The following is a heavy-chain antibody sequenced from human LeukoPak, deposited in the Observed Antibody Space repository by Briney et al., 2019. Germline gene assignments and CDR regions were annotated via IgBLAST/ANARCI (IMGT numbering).Heavy chain of an antibody. CDR1: GFPFSTYE. J-gene: IGHJ5*02. CDR2: IFNSDGST. CDR3: AGDPIGVERRYCSSTSCYGRSFDP. D-gene: IGHD2-2*01. Sequence: GGSLRLSCAASGFPFSTYEMRWGRQARGKGLEWVSVIFNSDGSTYCAHSVEGRFTISRDNAKISLYLQMTSLRAEDTAVYYCAGDPIGVERRYCSSTSCYGRSFDPWGQGTLVTVSS. V-gene: IGHV3-23*01.